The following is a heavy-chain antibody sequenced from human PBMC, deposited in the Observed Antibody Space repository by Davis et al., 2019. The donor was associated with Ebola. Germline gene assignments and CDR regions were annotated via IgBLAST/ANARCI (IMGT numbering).Heavy chain of an antibody. CDR2: INSDGSST. CDR3: ARGGTAMVTVYAFDI. J-gene: IGHJ3*02. Sequence: GESLKISCAASGFTFSSYWMHWVRQAPGKGLVWVSRINSDGSSTSYADSVKGRFTISRDNAKNSLYLQMNSLRAEDTAVYYCARGGTAMVTVYAFDIWGQGTMVTVSS. V-gene: IGHV3-74*01. CDR1: GFTFSSYW. D-gene: IGHD5-18*01.